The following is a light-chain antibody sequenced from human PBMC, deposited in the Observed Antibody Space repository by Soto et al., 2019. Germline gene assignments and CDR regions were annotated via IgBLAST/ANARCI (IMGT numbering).Light chain of an antibody. CDR1: QTISSW. Sequence: DIQMTQSPSTLSASVGDRVTITCRASQTISSWLAWYQQKPGKAPKLLIYDVSTLGSGVPSRFSGSGSGTDFTLTISSLHADDFATYYCQQYNTFWTFGQGTKVEIK. V-gene: IGKV1-5*01. CDR2: DVS. J-gene: IGKJ1*01. CDR3: QQYNTFWT.